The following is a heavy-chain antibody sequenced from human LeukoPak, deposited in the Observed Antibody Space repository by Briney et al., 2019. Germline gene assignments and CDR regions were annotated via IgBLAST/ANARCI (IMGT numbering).Heavy chain of an antibody. V-gene: IGHV4-59*08. Sequence: SETLSLTCIVSGGSIGSYYWSWIRQPPGKGLEWIGYISDSGSTNYNASLKSRVTISVDTSKNQFSLKLSSVTAADTAVYYCARRIAAADAFDIWGQGTMVTVSS. D-gene: IGHD6-13*01. J-gene: IGHJ3*02. CDR3: ARRIAAADAFDI. CDR2: ISDSGST. CDR1: GGSIGSYY.